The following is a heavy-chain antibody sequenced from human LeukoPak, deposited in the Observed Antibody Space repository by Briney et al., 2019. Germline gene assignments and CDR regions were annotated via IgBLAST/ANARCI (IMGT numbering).Heavy chain of an antibody. CDR1: GFTFSSYW. J-gene: IGHJ5*02. CDR2: IKQDGSEK. D-gene: IGHD2-2*01. Sequence: GGSLRLSCAASGFTFSSYWMSWVRQAPGKGLEWVANIKQDGSEKYYVDSVKGRFTISRDNAKNSLYLQMNSLRAEDTAVYYCAKSGEVEYQLPEPFDPWGQGTLVTVSS. CDR3: AKSGEVEYQLPEPFDP. V-gene: IGHV3-7*03.